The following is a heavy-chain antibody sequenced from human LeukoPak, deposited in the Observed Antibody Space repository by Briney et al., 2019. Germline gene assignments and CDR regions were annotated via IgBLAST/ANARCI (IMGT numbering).Heavy chain of an antibody. J-gene: IGHJ4*02. D-gene: IGHD3-10*01. CDR2: IIPIFGTA. CDR3: ARDSYYGSGSYYKGDY. V-gene: IGHV1-69*13. CDR1: GGTFSSYA. Sequence: ASVKVSCKASGGTFSSYAISWVRQAPGQGLEWMGGIIPIFGTANYAQKFQGRVTITADESTSIAYMELSSLRSEDTAVYYCARDSYYGSGSYYKGDYWGQGTLVTVSS.